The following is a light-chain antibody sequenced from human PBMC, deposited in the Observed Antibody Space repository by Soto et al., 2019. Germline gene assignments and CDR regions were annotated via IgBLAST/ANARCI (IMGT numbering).Light chain of an antibody. Sequence: EIVLTQSPGTLSLSPWEVATLSCRASQTVSSNLAWYQQQPGQAPRLLIYGASTRATGFPARFSGSGSGTEFTLTISSLQSEDFAVYYCQQYNNCPLTFGGGTKVDIK. CDR1: QTVSSN. V-gene: IGKV3-15*01. CDR2: GAS. J-gene: IGKJ4*01. CDR3: QQYNNCPLT.